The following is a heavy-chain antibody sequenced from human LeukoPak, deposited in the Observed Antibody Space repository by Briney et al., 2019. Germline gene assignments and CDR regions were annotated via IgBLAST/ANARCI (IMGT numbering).Heavy chain of an antibody. V-gene: IGHV1-69*01. CDR2: IIPIFGTA. D-gene: IGHD3-10*01. CDR3: ARDGQGYYYGSGSHIWFDP. J-gene: IGHJ5*02. Sequence: GSSVKVSCKASGGTFISYAISWVRQAPGQGLEWMGGIIPIFGTANYAQKFQGRVTITADESTSTAYMELSSLRSEDTAVYYCARDGQGYYYGSGSHIWFDPWGQGTLVTVSS. CDR1: GGTFISYA.